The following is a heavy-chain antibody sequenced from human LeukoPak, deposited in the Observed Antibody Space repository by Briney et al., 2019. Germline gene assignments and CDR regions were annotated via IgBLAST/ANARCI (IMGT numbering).Heavy chain of an antibody. CDR2: IYYSGST. CDR3: ARELEGYSGYDYVRYFDY. J-gene: IGHJ4*02. Sequence: SETLSLTCTVSGGSISSSSYYWSWIRQPPGKGLEWIGYIYYSGSTNYNPSLKSRVTISVDTSKNQFSLKLSSVTAADTAVYYCARELEGYSGYDYVRYFDYWGQGTLVTVSS. CDR1: GGSISSSSYY. V-gene: IGHV4-61*01. D-gene: IGHD5-12*01.